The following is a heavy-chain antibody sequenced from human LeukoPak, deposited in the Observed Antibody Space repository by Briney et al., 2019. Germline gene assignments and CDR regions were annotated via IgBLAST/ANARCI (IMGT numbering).Heavy chain of an antibody. CDR3: ARRRKKGYYYGSGSSPAYFDY. CDR2: INHSGST. Sequence: PSETLSLTCAVYGGSFSGYYWSWIRQPPGKGLEWIGEINHSGSTNYNPSLKSRVTISVDTSKNQFSLKLSSVTAADTAVYYCARRRKKGYYYGSGSSPAYFDYWGQGTLVTVSS. CDR1: GGSFSGYY. J-gene: IGHJ4*02. V-gene: IGHV4-34*01. D-gene: IGHD3-10*01.